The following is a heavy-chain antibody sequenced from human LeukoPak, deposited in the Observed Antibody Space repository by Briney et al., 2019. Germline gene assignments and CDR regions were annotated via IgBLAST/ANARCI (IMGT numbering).Heavy chain of an antibody. D-gene: IGHD3-16*01. CDR3: ARHGGYNFDY. V-gene: IGHV4-34*01. J-gene: IGHJ4*02. Sequence: PSETLSLTCAVYGGSFSGFYWSWIRQPPGKGLEWIGQISPSGGTIYNPSLESRVTISLDTSRKHFSLKVNSVTAADTAVYYCARHGGYNFDYWGQGTLVAVSS. CDR2: ISPSGGT. CDR1: GGSFSGFY.